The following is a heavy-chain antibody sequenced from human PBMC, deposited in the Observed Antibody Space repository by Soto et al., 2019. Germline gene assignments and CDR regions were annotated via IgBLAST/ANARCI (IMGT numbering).Heavy chain of an antibody. J-gene: IGHJ5*02. D-gene: IGHD3-10*01. Sequence: GGSLRLSCAASGFTFSSYAMSWVRQAPGKGLEWVSAISGSGGSTYYADSVKGRFTISRDNSKNTLYLQMNSLRAEDTAVYYNAKDWWLTKVRHLFSPCGQGTLVTVSS. CDR3: AKDWWLTKVRHLFSP. V-gene: IGHV3-23*01. CDR1: GFTFSSYA. CDR2: ISGSGGST.